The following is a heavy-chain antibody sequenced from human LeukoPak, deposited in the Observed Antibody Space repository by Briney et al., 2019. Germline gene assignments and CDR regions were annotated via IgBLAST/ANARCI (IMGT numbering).Heavy chain of an antibody. V-gene: IGHV3-11*01. CDR1: GFTFSDYY. Sequence: GGSLRLSCAASGFTFSDYYMNWIRQAPGKGLEGISYISSSGSNIYYADSVKGRFTVSRDNAKNALYLQMNSLRVEDTAVYYCARDEIAVTATLAWYFDLWGRGALVTVSS. CDR3: ARDEIAVTATLAWYFDL. D-gene: IGHD6-19*01. CDR2: ISSSGSNI. J-gene: IGHJ2*01.